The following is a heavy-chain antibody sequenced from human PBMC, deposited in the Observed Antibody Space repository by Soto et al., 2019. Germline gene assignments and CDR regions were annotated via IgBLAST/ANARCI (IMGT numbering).Heavy chain of an antibody. V-gene: IGHV3-30-3*01. J-gene: IGHJ4*02. CDR1: GFTFSSYA. Sequence: GSLRLSCAASGFTFSSYAMHWVRQAPGKGLEWVAVISYDGSNRYYADSVKGRFTISRDNSKNTLYLQMNSLRAEDTAVYYCARDTSPRASGWFYWGQGTLVTVSS. D-gene: IGHD6-19*01. CDR3: ARDTSPRASGWFY. CDR2: ISYDGSNR.